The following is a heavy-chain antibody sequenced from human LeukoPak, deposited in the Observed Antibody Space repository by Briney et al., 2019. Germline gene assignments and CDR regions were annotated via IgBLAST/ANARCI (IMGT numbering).Heavy chain of an antibody. CDR2: IYYSGST. Sequence: SETLSLPCTVSGGSISSYYWSWIRQPPGKGLEWIGYIYYSGSTKYNPSLKSRVTISVDTSKNQFSLKLSSVTAADTAVYYCARTANRFDPWGQGTLVTVSS. CDR3: ARTANRFDP. V-gene: IGHV4-59*01. J-gene: IGHJ5*02. CDR1: GGSISSYY. D-gene: IGHD5-18*01.